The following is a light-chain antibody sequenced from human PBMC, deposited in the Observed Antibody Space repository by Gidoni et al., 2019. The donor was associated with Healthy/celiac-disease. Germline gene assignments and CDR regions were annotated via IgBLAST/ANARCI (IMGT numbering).Light chain of an antibody. CDR1: SSTIGAGYD. J-gene: IGLJ2*01. V-gene: IGLV1-40*01. CDR3: QSYDSSLSGFVV. CDR2: GNS. Sequence: QSVLTQPPSVSGAPGQRVTISCTGSSSTIGAGYDVHWYQQLPRTAPTLLIYGNSHRPSGVPDRFSGSKSGTSASLAITGLQAEDEADYYCQSYDSSLSGFVVFGGGTKLTVL.